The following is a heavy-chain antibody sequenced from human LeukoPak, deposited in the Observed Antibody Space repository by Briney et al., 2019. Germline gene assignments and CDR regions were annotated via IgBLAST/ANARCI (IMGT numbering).Heavy chain of an antibody. V-gene: IGHV3-74*01. CDR3: ARGGPAGVATNDY. D-gene: IGHD5-24*01. CDR1: GFTFSIYY. J-gene: IGHJ4*02. CDR2: IESDGGRT. Sequence: GGFLRLSCAASGFTFSIYYMHWVRQAPGKGLVWVSHIESDGGRTTYADSVKGRFIISRDNAKNTLYLQMNSLRAEDTAVYYCARGGPAGVATNDYWGQGTLVTVSS.